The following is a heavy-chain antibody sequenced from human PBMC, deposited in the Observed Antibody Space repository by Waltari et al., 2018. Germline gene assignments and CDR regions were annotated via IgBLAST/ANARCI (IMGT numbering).Heavy chain of an antibody. D-gene: IGHD2-8*01. CDR2: IIPIFGTA. CDR1: GGTFSSYA. V-gene: IGHV1-69*13. CDR3: ASNARGPYYYYYYMDV. Sequence: QVQLVQSGAEVKKPGSSVKVSCKASGGTFSSYAISWVRQAPGQGLEWMGRIIPIFGTANYAQKFQGRVTITADKSTSTAYMELSSLRSEDTAVYYCASNARGPYYYYYYMDVWGKGTTVTISS. J-gene: IGHJ6*03.